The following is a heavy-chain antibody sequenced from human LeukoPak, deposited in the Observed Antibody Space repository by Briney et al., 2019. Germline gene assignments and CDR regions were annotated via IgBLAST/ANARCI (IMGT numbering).Heavy chain of an antibody. CDR2: ISYDGSNK. CDR3: AREDGAQYYFDY. Sequence: GGSLRLSCAASGFTFSSYAMHWVRQAPGKGLEWVAVISYDGSNKYYADSVKGRFTISRDNSKNTLYLQMNSLRAEDTAVYYCAREDGAQYYFDYWGQGTLVTVSS. D-gene: IGHD4-17*01. CDR1: GFTFSSYA. V-gene: IGHV3-30-3*01. J-gene: IGHJ4*02.